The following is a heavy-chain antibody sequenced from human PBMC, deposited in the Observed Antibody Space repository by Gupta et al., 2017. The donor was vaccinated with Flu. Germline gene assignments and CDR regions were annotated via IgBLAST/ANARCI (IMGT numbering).Heavy chain of an antibody. Sequence: GVTWVRQAPGQGLECMGWIIPYSANTHYPQKFQGRVTMTIDTSTNTAYMELKSLISDDTAVYYCARKSDGFDVWGQGTMVTVSS. CDR1: G. CDR3: ARKSDGFDV. V-gene: IGHV1-18*01. J-gene: IGHJ3*01. CDR2: IIPYSANT.